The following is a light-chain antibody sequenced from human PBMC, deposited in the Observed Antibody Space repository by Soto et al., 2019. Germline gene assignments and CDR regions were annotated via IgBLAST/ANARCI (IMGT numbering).Light chain of an antibody. CDR1: QSISPW. J-gene: IGKJ1*01. CDR3: QQSATYWT. Sequence: DIQMTQSPSTLSASVGDRVTITCRASQSISPWLAWYQQIPGEAPKLLIYTASSLESWVPSRFSGSGSGTEFTLTISSLQPDDVATYYCQQSATYWTFGQGTKV. CDR2: TAS. V-gene: IGKV1-5*03.